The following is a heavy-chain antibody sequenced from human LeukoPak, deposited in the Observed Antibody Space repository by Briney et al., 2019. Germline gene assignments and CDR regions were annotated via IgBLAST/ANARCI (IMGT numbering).Heavy chain of an antibody. J-gene: IGHJ4*02. D-gene: IGHD1-20*01. Sequence: PSETLSLTCAVYGGSFSGYYWSWIRQPPRKGLEWIGEINHSGGTNYNPSLKSRVTISVDTSKNLFSLKLSSVTAADTAVYYCARGGGNNWNDQVDYWGQGTLVTVSS. CDR1: GGSFSGYY. CDR3: ARGGGNNWNDQVDY. CDR2: INHSGGT. V-gene: IGHV4-34*01.